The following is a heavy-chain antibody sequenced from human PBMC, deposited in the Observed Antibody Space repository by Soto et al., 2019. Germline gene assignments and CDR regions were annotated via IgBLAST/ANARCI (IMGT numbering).Heavy chain of an antibody. CDR1: GYTFTSYG. CDR3: AGGPTVTIWH. J-gene: IGHJ4*02. V-gene: IGHV1-3*01. Sequence: QVQLVQSGAEVKKPGASVKVSCKASGYTFTSYGMHWVRQAPGQRLEWMGWINAGQGDTKYSQKFQGRVTITRDTPASTAYIELSSLRSEDTAVYYCAGGPTVTIWHWGQGTLVTVSS. D-gene: IGHD4-17*01. CDR2: INAGQGDT.